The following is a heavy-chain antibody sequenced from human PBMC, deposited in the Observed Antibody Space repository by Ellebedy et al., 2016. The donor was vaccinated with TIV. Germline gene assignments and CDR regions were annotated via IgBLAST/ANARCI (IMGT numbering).Heavy chain of an antibody. Sequence: GESLKISCAASGFTVSHAWMNWVRQAPGKGLEWVANINQDGSVKHYVDSVKGRFTISRDNAKNSLYLQMNSLRAEDTAVYHCARAMDVWGQGTTVTVSS. V-gene: IGHV3-7*03. CDR2: INQDGSVK. CDR3: ARAMDV. CDR1: GFTVSHAW. J-gene: IGHJ6*02.